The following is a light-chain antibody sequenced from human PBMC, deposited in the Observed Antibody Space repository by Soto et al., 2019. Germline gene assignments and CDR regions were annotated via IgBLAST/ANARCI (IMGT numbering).Light chain of an antibody. V-gene: IGKV1-12*01. CDR3: QQANSSPPT. CDR2: DAS. CDR1: QGIGTW. J-gene: IGKJ2*01. Sequence: DIQMTQSPSSVSASVGDRVTITCRASQGIGTWLAWYQQKPGKAPELLIYDASSLQSGVPSRFSGSASGTEFTLTTSSLQPEDFATYYCQQANSSPPTFGQGTKLEI.